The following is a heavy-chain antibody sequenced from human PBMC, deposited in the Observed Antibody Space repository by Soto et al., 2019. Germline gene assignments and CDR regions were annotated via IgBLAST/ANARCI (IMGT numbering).Heavy chain of an antibody. D-gene: IGHD6-19*01. V-gene: IGHV3-23*01. CDR3: VREGGGRYSPGSFDL. J-gene: IGHJ3*01. Sequence: EVQLLESGGGLVRPGESLRLSCTTSGFTFNNYAMNWVRQAPGKGLEWVSFISGSGGSAYYVDSVQGRFTISRDNSRNTLYLQMNSLRAEDTAIYSCVREGGGRYSPGSFDLWGRGTKVTVSS. CDR1: GFTFNNYA. CDR2: ISGSGGSA.